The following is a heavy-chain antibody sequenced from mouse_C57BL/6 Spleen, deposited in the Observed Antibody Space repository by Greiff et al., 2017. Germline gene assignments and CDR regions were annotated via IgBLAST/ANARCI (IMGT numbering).Heavy chain of an antibody. Sequence: QVHVKQSGAELVRPGASVTLSCKASGYTFTDYEMHWVKQTPVHGLEWIGAIDPETGGTAYNQKFKGKAILTADKSSSTAYMELRSLTSEDSAVYYCTKGGNCFYYARDYWGQGTSVTVSS. CDR1: GYTFTDYE. V-gene: IGHV1-15*01. CDR2: IDPETGGT. CDR3: TKGGNCFYYARDY. D-gene: IGHD2-1*01. J-gene: IGHJ4*01.